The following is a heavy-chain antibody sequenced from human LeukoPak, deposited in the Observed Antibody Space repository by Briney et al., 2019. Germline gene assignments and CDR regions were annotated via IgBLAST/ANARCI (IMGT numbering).Heavy chain of an antibody. D-gene: IGHD6-13*01. CDR2: IGGTGFGT. CDR3: AKVVQYTASTGTGLDY. CDR1: GFAFSSYG. Sequence: GGSLRLSCAASGFAFSSYGISWVRQAPGKGLEWISGIGGTGFGTYYADSVKGRFTISRDNPKNTLHLQMNSLRAEDTAIYYCAKVVQYTASTGTGLDYWGQGTLVTVSS. J-gene: IGHJ4*02. V-gene: IGHV3-23*01.